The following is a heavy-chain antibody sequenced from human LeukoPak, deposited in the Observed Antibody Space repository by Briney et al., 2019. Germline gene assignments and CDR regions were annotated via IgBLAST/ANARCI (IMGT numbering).Heavy chain of an antibody. CDR2: IYYSGST. Sequence: KPSETLSLTCTVSGGSISSYYWRWIRQPPGKGLEGIGYIYYSGSTNYNPSLKSRVTISVDTSKNQFSLKLSSVTAADTAVYYCARDYCSGGSCYSDYWGQGTLVTVSS. CDR3: ARDYCSGGSCYSDY. V-gene: IGHV4-59*01. CDR1: GGSISSYY. J-gene: IGHJ4*02. D-gene: IGHD2-15*01.